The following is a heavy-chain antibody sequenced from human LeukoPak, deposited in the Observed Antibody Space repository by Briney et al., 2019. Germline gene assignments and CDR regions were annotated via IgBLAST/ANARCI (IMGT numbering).Heavy chain of an antibody. Sequence: GESLKISCKGSGYSFTSYWIGWVRQAPGQGLEWMGWISAYNGNTNYAQKLQGRVTMTTDTSTSTAYMELRSLRSDDTAVYYCARDRAYYYGSGSYEDWGQGTLVTVSS. CDR1: GYSFTSYW. CDR2: ISAYNGNT. D-gene: IGHD3-10*01. CDR3: ARDRAYYYGSGSYED. V-gene: IGHV1-18*04. J-gene: IGHJ4*02.